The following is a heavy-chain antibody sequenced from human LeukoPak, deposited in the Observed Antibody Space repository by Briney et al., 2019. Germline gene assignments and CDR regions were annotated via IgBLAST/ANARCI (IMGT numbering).Heavy chain of an antibody. V-gene: IGHV3-30*18. J-gene: IGHJ4*02. Sequence: PGRSLRLSCAASGFTFSSYGMHWVRQAPGKGLEWVAVISYDGSNKYYADSVKGRFTISRDNSKNTLYLQMNSLRAEDTAVYYCAKALYCSSTSCYRGGLDYWGQGTLVTVSS. CDR2: ISYDGSNK. D-gene: IGHD2-2*01. CDR3: AKALYCSSTSCYRGGLDY. CDR1: GFTFSSYG.